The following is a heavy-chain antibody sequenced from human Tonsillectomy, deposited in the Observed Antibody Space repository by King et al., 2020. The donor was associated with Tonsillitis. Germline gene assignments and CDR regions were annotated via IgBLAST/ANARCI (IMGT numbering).Heavy chain of an antibody. Sequence: VQLVESGGGVVQPGRSLRLSCAGSGFTFGHFGMHWVRQPPGKGLEWVALISYDGNNKYYADSVRGRFTISRDNSNNTLYLQMNSLRAEDTSVYYCAKDPGGGKTSYYFDHWGQGTLVTVSS. CDR2: ISYDGNNK. CDR1: GFTFGHFG. V-gene: IGHV3-30*18. D-gene: IGHD3-16*01. J-gene: IGHJ4*02. CDR3: AKDPGGGKTSYYFDH.